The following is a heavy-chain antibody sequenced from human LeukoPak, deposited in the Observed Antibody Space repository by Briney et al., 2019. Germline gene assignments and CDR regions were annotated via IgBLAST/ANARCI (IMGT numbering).Heavy chain of an antibody. V-gene: IGHV3-33*01. D-gene: IGHD2-2*01. CDR1: GFTFSTYG. Sequence: GGSLRLSCAASGFTFSTYGMHWVRQAPGKGLEWVAVIWYDGSNKYYADSVKGRFTISRDKSKNTLYLQMNSLRAEDTAVYYCARGVGSASYYGMDVWGQGTTVTVSS. J-gene: IGHJ6*02. CDR2: IWYDGSNK. CDR3: ARGVGSASYYGMDV.